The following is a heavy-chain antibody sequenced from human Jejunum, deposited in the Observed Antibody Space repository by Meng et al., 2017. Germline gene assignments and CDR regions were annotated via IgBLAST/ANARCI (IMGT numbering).Heavy chain of an antibody. J-gene: IGHJ4*02. CDR2: IYHSGRS. Sequence: QVHLPRSGPGLVKPSGTLSLTCEVSGDSISSTSWWDWLRQPPGKGLEWIGEIYHSGRSNFIPSLKSRVSISLDESKNQFSLTLNSVTAADTAVYYCARGVGDIRFGFDYWGQGILVTVSS. CDR3: ARGVGDIRFGFDY. CDR1: GDSISSTSW. V-gene: IGHV4-4*02. D-gene: IGHD3-16*01.